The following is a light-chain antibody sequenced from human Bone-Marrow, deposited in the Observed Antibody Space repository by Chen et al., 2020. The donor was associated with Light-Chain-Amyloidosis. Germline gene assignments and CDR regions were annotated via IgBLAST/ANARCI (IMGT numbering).Light chain of an antibody. CDR2: DAS. V-gene: IGKV3-11*01. CDR1: QSVRRY. Sequence: DIVLTQSPDTLSLSPGERATLSCRASQSVRRYLDWYQQKPGQAPRLLIYDASNRASGLPARFSGSGSGTDFTLTISSLEPEDFAVYYCQQRSNWPQRTFGQGTKVEIK. CDR3: QQRSNWPQRT. J-gene: IGKJ1*01.